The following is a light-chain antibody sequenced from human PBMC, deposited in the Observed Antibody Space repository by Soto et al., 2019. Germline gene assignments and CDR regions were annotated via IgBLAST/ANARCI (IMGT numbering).Light chain of an antibody. CDR2: DAS. CDR1: QEISNY. CDR3: QQYDHLPRT. V-gene: IGKV1-33*01. J-gene: IGKJ1*01. Sequence: DIQMIQSPSSLSASVGDRVTITCQASQEISNYLNWYQQKPGKAPKLLIYDASNLERGVPSRFSGRGSGTDFTFTISSLQPEDFATYYCQQYDHLPRTFGRGT.